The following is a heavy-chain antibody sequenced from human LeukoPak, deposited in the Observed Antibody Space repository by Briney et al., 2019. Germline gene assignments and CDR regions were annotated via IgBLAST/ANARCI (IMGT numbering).Heavy chain of an antibody. Sequence: GGSLRLSCAASGFTFSSYVMHWVRQAPGKGLEWVAIISYDGSNEYYADSVKGRFTISRDNSKNTLYLQMNSLRAADTAVYYCARDPRRYYDSSAFKGNWFDPWGQGTLVTVSS. J-gene: IGHJ5*02. CDR1: GFTFSSYV. V-gene: IGHV3-30*04. CDR2: ISYDGSNE. CDR3: ARDPRRYYDSSAFKGNWFDP. D-gene: IGHD3-22*01.